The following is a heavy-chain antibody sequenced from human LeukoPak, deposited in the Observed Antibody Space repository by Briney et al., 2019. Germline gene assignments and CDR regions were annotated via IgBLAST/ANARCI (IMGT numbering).Heavy chain of an antibody. D-gene: IGHD3-10*01. CDR3: ARRSGSSSEVDY. J-gene: IGHJ4*02. CDR2: INHSGST. V-gene: IGHV4-34*01. CDR1: GGSFSGYY. Sequence: PSETLSLTCAVYGGSFSGYYWSWIRQPPGKGLEWIGEINHSGSTNYNPSLKSRVTISVDTSKNQFSLKLSSVTAADTAVYYCARRSGSSSEVDYWGQGTLDTVSS.